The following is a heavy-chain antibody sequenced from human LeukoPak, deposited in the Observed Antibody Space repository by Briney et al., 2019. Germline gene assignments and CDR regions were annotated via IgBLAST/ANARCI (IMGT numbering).Heavy chain of an antibody. V-gene: IGHV3-7*01. Sequence: PGGSLRLSCAASGFTFSSYWMSWVRQAPGKGLEWVANIKQDGSEKYYVDSVKGRFTISRDNAKNSLYLQMNSLRAEDTAVYYCARPEDTAMVRSTFDYWGQGTLVTVSS. CDR3: ARPEDTAMVRSTFDY. J-gene: IGHJ4*02. CDR1: GFTFSSYW. D-gene: IGHD5-18*01. CDR2: IKQDGSEK.